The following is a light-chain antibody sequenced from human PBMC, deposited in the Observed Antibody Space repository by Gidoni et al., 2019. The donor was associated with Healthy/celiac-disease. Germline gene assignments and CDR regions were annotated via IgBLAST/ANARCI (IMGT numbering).Light chain of an antibody. CDR2: AES. CDR3: QQSYSTPV. J-gene: IGKJ2*01. Sequence: IHMTQSPSSLSASVGDRLTITCRESQSISRYLNWYQKKPRKAPKLLIYAESSLQSRVPSSFSGSGDGTDFTLTISSLQHEDFETYYCQQSYSTPVFGQGTKLEIK. CDR1: QSISRY. V-gene: IGKV1-39*01.